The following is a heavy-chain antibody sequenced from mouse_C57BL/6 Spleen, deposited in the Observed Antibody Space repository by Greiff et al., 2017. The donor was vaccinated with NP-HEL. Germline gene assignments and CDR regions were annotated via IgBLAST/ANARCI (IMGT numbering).Heavy chain of an antibody. J-gene: IGHJ4*01. CDR1: GFTFSSYA. CDR2: ISSGGDYI. D-gene: IGHD1-1*01. V-gene: IGHV5-9-1*02. CDR3: TSRAYGSSYYAMDY. Sequence: EVHLVESGEGLVKPGGSLKLSCAASGFTFSSYAMSWVRQTPEKRLEWVAYISSGGDYIYYADTVKGRFTISRDNARNTLYLQMSSLKSEDTAMYYGTSRAYGSSYYAMDYWGQGTSVTVSS.